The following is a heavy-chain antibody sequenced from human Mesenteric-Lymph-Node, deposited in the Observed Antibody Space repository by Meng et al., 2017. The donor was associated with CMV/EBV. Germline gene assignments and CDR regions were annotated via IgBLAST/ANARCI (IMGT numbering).Heavy chain of an antibody. CDR1: GYTFTDFY. CDR3: ARTNNWGFDY. Sequence: QVQLVQSRAEVGKPGASVMVSCKASGYTFTDFYIHWVRQAPGQGLEWMGRINPNSGVSNSAQNFQGRVTMTRDTSISTAYMELSSLRSDDTAVYYCARTNNWGFDYWGQGTLVTVSS. D-gene: IGHD3-16*01. J-gene: IGHJ4*02. CDR2: INPNSGVS. V-gene: IGHV1-2*06.